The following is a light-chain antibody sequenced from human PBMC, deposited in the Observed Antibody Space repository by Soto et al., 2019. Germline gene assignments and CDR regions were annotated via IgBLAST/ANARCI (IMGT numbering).Light chain of an antibody. Sequence: AIQLTQSPSSLSASVGDRVTITCRASQGISSALAWYQQKPGKAPKLLIYDASSLESGVTSRFSGSGSGTDFTLTISSLQPEDFATYDCQQFNNYPRTFGQGTKVEIK. V-gene: IGKV1D-13*01. CDR3: QQFNNYPRT. J-gene: IGKJ1*01. CDR2: DAS. CDR1: QGISSA.